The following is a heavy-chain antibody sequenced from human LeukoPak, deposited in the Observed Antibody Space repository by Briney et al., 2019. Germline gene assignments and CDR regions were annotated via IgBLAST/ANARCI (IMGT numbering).Heavy chain of an antibody. CDR3: AKDRANWAIDD. CDR1: GFTFTNHP. CDR2: IGGDGVA. V-gene: IGHV3-69-1*01. D-gene: IGHD2-2*02. Sequence: PGGSLRLSCAASGFTFTNHPMNWVRQAPGKGLEWVSYIGGDGVAFYADSVKGRFTMSKDDARKSLYLQMSSLRVEDTALYYCAKDRANWAIDDWGQGTHVTVSS. J-gene: IGHJ4*02.